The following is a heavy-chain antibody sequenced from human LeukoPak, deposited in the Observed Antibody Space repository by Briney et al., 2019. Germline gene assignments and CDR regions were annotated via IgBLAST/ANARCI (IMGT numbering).Heavy chain of an antibody. D-gene: IGHD6-13*01. CDR2: ISGSGGST. CDR3: AKGNGPHGIPAAANLDY. J-gene: IGHJ4*02. V-gene: IGHV3-23*01. CDR1: GFTFSSHA. Sequence: GGSLRLSCGASGFTFSSHAMTWVRQAPGKGLEWVSAISGSGGSTYYADSVKGRFTLSRDNSKNTLYLQMNSLRAEDTAVYYCAKGNGPHGIPAAANLDYWGQETLVTVSS.